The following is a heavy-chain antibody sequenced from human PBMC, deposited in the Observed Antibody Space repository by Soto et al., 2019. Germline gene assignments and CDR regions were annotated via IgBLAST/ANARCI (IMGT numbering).Heavy chain of an antibody. Sequence: GGSLRLSCAASGFTFSSYAMHWVRQAPGKGLEWVAVIPYDGSNKYYADSVKGRFTISRDNSKNTLYLQMNSLRAEDTAVYYCARDKSGYFDYWGQGTLVTVSS. CDR3: ARDKSGYFDY. V-gene: IGHV3-30-3*01. D-gene: IGHD3-3*01. CDR2: IPYDGSNK. CDR1: GFTFSSYA. J-gene: IGHJ4*02.